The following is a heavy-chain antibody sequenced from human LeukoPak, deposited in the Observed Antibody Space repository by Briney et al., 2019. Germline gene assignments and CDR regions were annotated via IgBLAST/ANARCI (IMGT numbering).Heavy chain of an antibody. CDR2: IENDGSST. J-gene: IGHJ6*02. CDR3: ARRGIIMWFGTPIIDYHGLDV. D-gene: IGHD2-21*01. CDR1: GFTFRNHW. V-gene: IGHV3-74*03. Sequence: GGSLRLSCAASGFTFRNHWMHWVRQAPGKGLEWVSGIENDGSSTTYADSVKGRVTISRDNAENTVYLHLNSLRAEDTAVYYCARRGIIMWFGTPIIDYHGLDVWGQGTTVTVSS.